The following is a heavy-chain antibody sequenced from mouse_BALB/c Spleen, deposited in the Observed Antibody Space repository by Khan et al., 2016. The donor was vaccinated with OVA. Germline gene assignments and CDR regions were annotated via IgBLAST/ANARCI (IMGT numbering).Heavy chain of an antibody. D-gene: IGHD2-10*02. CDR3: TGSGYANPFAY. J-gene: IGHJ3*01. V-gene: IGHV1S81*02. Sequence: QVQLQQSGAELVKPGASVRLSCKASGYTFSSYYMYWVKQRPGQGLEWIGGINPSNGGTNFNEKFKTKATLTVDKSSSTAYMQLSSLTSEDSAVYYGTGSGYANPFAYWGQGTLLTVSA. CDR2: INPSNGGT. CDR1: GYTFSSYY.